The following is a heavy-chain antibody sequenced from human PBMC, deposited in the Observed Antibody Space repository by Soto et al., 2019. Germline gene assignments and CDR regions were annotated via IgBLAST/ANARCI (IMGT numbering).Heavy chain of an antibody. V-gene: IGHV3-48*02. D-gene: IGHD2-2*01. CDR1: GFTFSSYS. J-gene: IGHJ4*02. Sequence: GGSLRLSCGVTGFTFSSYSMNWVSQAQGKGLEWVSHISSSSTTIYYSDAVKGRFTISRDNAKNSLYLQMNSLRDEDTAVYYCVRGTETSASCPDYCGQGTLVTVSS. CDR2: ISSSSTTI. CDR3: VRGTETSASCPDY.